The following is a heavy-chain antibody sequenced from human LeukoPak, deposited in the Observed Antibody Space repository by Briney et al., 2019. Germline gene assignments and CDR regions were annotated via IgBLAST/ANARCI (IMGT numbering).Heavy chain of an antibody. CDR1: GGSIRSTSYY. D-gene: IGHD6-19*01. CDR2: IYYSGST. Sequence: SETLSLTCTVSGGSIRSTSYYWGWIRQPPGKGLEWIGSIYYSGSTYYNPSLKSRVTISVDTSKNQFSLKLSSVTAADTAVYYCARLQSQIYYYYYMDVWGKGTTVTISS. J-gene: IGHJ6*03. CDR3: ARLQSQIYYYYYMDV. V-gene: IGHV4-39*01.